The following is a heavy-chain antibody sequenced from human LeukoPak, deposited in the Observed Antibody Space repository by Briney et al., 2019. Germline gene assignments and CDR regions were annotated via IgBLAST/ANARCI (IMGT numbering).Heavy chain of an antibody. Sequence: ASVKVSCKASGYTFTSYVMHWVRQAPGQRLEWLGWINAGNGNTKYSQKFQGRVTITRDTSASTAYMELSSPRSEDTAVYYCARGIAAAGSLWNYYFDYWGQGTLVTVSS. CDR2: INAGNGNT. D-gene: IGHD6-13*01. CDR3: ARGIAAAGSLWNYYFDY. J-gene: IGHJ4*02. V-gene: IGHV1-3*01. CDR1: GYTFTSYV.